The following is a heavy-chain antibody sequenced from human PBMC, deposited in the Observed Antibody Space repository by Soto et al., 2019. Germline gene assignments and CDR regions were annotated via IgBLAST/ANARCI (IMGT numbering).Heavy chain of an antibody. CDR2: TNHSGST. V-gene: IGHV4-34*01. Sequence: SETLSLTFAVYGGSFSGYYWSWIRQPPGKGLEWIGDTNHSGSTNYNPSLKSRVTISLDASRNEFSLSVRSVTAADTAINYCAKGGWYEDHWGQGTLVTVSS. D-gene: IGHD6-19*01. J-gene: IGHJ4*02. CDR1: GGSFSGYY. CDR3: AKGGWYEDH.